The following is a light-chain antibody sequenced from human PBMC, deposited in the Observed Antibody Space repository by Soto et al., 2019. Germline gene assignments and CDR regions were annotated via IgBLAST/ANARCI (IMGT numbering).Light chain of an antibody. CDR3: QQYNNWPPT. J-gene: IGKJ1*01. CDR1: QTVSSN. V-gene: IGKV3-15*01. Sequence: EILMTQSAVTLSVSPGERATLSCRASQTVSSNLAWYQQKPGQAPRLLIYGASTRSAGIPARFSGSGSGTEFTLTISSLQSEDFAIYYCQQYNNWPPTFGQGTKVDIK. CDR2: GAS.